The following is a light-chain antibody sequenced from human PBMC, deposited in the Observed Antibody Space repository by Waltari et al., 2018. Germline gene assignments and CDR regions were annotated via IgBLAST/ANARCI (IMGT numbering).Light chain of an antibody. CDR1: SGPVSTTSY. V-gene: IGLV8-61*01. Sequence: QAVVTQEPSLSVSPGGTVTLTCALSSGPVSTTSYATWYQQTPGQPPRTLVYKGNARSSGVPDRFSGSILGNTAALTITGAQADDESAYYCSLYLGSGIWVFGGGTKLTVL. CDR2: KGN. J-gene: IGLJ3*02. CDR3: SLYLGSGIWV.